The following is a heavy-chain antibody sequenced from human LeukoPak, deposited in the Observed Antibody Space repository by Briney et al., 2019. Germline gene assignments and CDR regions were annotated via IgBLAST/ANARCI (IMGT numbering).Heavy chain of an antibody. D-gene: IGHD3-3*02. CDR1: GFTFDDYA. CDR2: ISWNSGSI. V-gene: IGHV3-9*01. J-gene: IGHJ6*03. CDR3: EKDLSALLPGPHNYMDV. Sequence: PGRSLRLSCAASGFTFDDYAMHWVRQAPGKGLEWVSGISWNSGSIGYADSVKGRFTISRDNAKNSLYLQMNSLRAEDTALYYCEKDLSALLPGPHNYMDVWGKGTTVTISS.